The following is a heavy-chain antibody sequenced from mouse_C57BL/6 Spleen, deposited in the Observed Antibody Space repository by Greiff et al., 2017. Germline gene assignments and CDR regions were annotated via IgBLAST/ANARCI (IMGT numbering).Heavy chain of an antibody. D-gene: IGHD1-1*01. V-gene: IGHV1-15*01. CDR1: GYTFTDYE. J-gene: IGHJ3*01. Sequence: VKLQESGAELVRPGASVTLSCKASGYTFTDYELHWVKQTPVHGLEWIGAIDPETGGTAYNQKFKGKAILTADKSSSTAYMELRSLTSEDSAVYYCTRDYYGSSVWFAYWGQGTLVTVSA. CDR3: TRDYYGSSVWFAY. CDR2: IDPETGGT.